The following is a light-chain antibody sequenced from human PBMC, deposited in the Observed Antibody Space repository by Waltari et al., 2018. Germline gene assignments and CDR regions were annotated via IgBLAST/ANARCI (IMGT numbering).Light chain of an antibody. CDR3: SSNTSSGTLYV. V-gene: IGLV2-14*03. CDR1: TSAIAF. J-gene: IGLJ1*01. Sequence: QSALTQPASVSGSPGQSITIPCTGFTSAIAFFSWYQHHPPRAPNLLLYDVGNRPSGVSNRFSGSKSGNAASLTISGLQAEDEADYYCSSNTSSGTLYVFGTGTKVTVL. CDR2: DVG.